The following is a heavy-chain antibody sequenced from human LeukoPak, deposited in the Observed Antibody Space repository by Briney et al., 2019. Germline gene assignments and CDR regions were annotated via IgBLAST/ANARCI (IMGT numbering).Heavy chain of an antibody. V-gene: IGHV3-23*01. CDR2: ISGNGGST. CDR3: ARVGFCSGGTCFKYFQL. J-gene: IGHJ1*01. Sequence: PGGSLRLSCAASGFTFSSYAMTWVRQAPGKGLEWVSAISGNGGSTNYADSVKGRFTISRDNAKNSLYLQVSSLRAEDTAVYYCARVGFCSGGTCFKYFQLWGQGTLVTVSS. D-gene: IGHD2-15*01. CDR1: GFTFSSYA.